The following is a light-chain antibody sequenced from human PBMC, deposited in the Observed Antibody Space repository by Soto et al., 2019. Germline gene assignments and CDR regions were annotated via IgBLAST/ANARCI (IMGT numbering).Light chain of an antibody. V-gene: IGKV3-20*01. Sequence: EVVLTQSPGTLSLPPGERATLSCRASQSVSSNFLAWYQHKPGQAPRLLIYGASIRATGIPDRFSGSGSGTDFTLTISRLEPEDFAVFYCQQYGDSLFTFGPGTKVDIK. CDR3: QQYGDSLFT. CDR1: QSVSSNF. J-gene: IGKJ3*01. CDR2: GAS.